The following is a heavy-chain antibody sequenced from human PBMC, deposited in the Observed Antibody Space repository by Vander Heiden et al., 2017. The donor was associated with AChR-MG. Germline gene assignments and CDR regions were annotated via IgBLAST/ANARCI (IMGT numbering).Heavy chain of an antibody. Sequence: QVQLQESGPGLVKPSETLSLTCTVSGGSMNSYYWSWIRQPPGKGLEWIGYVYYSGSIHYNPSLESRVTISVDTSQNQFSLWLNSVTAADTAVYYCARQLAATYRFDYWGQGTLVTVSS. D-gene: IGHD2-15*01. J-gene: IGHJ4*02. CDR1: GGSMNSYY. CDR2: VYYSGSI. CDR3: ARQLAATYRFDY. V-gene: IGHV4-59*08.